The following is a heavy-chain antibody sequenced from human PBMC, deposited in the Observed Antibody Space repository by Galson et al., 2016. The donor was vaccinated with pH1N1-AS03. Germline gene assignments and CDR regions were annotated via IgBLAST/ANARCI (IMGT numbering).Heavy chain of an antibody. V-gene: IGHV3-23*01. CDR2: IIGDGGVP. D-gene: IGHD6-19*01. CDR1: GFTFSSYA. Sequence: SLRLSCAASGFTFSSYAMSWVRQAPGKGLEWVASIIGDGGVPYYAGSVKGRFAVSRDTSENTVYLQLDRLRAEDTAVYYCAKDKEAVADRRGYFFDDWGQGTLVTVSS. J-gene: IGHJ4*02. CDR3: AKDKEAVADRRGYFFDD.